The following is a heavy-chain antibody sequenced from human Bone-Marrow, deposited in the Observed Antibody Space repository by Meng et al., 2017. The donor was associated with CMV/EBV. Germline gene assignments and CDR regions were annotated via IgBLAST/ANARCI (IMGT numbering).Heavy chain of an antibody. CDR2: IKSKSDGGTR. CDR1: FTFRNAW. J-gene: IGHJ5*02. D-gene: IGHD3-10*01. CDR3: TTLFYGSGFRPPFDP. V-gene: IGHV3-15*07. Sequence: FTFRNAWMNWVRRAPGKGLEWVGRIKSKSDGGTRDYAAPVKGRFTISRDDSKNTLYLQMNSLKTEDTAVYYCTTLFYGSGFRPPFDPWGQGTLVTVSS.